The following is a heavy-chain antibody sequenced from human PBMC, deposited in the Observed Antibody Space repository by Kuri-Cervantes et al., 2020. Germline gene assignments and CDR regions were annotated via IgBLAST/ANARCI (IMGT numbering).Heavy chain of an antibody. D-gene: IGHD2-2*01. CDR1: GFTFSSYS. CDR2: ISSSSSYI. Sequence: GESLKISCAASGFTFSSYSMNWVRQAPGKGLEWVSSISSSSSYIYYADSVKGRFTISRDNAKNSLYLQMNSLRAEDTAVYYCAKERGACSSTSCYVPYYYYGMDVWGQGTTVTVSS. CDR3: AKERGACSSTSCYVPYYYYGMDV. J-gene: IGHJ6*02. V-gene: IGHV3-21*01.